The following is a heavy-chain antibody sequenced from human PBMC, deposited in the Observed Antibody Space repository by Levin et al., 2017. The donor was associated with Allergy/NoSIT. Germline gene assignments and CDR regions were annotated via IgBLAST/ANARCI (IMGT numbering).Heavy chain of an antibody. CDR2: ISYDGSNK. V-gene: IGHV3-30*04. Sequence: GGSLRLSCAASGFTFSSYAMHWVRQAPGKGLEWVAVISYDGSNKYYADSVKGRFTISRDNSKNTLYLQMNSLRAEDTAVYYCARGAITIFNPFDYWGQGTLVTVSS. J-gene: IGHJ4*02. D-gene: IGHD3-9*01. CDR1: GFTFSSYA. CDR3: ARGAITIFNPFDY.